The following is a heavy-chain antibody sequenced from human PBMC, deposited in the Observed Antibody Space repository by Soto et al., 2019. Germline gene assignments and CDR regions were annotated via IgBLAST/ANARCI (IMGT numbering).Heavy chain of an antibody. CDR1: GYTFTSYY. D-gene: IGHD3-3*01. Sequence: XSVKVSCEASGYTFTSYYMHWVRQAPGQGLEWMGIINPSGGSTSYAQKFQGRVTMTRDTSTSTVYMELSSLRSEDTAVYYCARDSRGSIFGVVMIYYYYGMDVWGQGTTVTVSS. V-gene: IGHV1-46*01. CDR2: INPSGGST. J-gene: IGHJ6*02. CDR3: ARDSRGSIFGVVMIYYYYGMDV.